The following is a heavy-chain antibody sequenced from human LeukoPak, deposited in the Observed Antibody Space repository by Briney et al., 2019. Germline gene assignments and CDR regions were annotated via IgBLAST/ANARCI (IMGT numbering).Heavy chain of an antibody. CDR1: GGVISRSKW. J-gene: IGHJ4*02. CDR2: IYHSGST. CDR3: ASGSGSYYPFDY. D-gene: IGHD1-26*01. V-gene: IGHV4-4*02. Sequence: SVTLSLNCGVSGGVISRSKWRTLVRPPPSKGLDWIGEIYHSGSTNYNPSLKSRVTISLDKSKNQFSLKLSSVTAADTAVYYCASGSGSYYPFDYWGQGTLVTVSS.